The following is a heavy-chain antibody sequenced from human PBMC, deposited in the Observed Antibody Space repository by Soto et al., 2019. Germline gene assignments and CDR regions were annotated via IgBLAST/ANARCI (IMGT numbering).Heavy chain of an antibody. J-gene: IGHJ1*01. D-gene: IGHD6-19*01. CDR3: ARYQSSSTGTIDT. Sequence: VEVSCKASGGTFSSYTISWVRQAPGQGLEGMGRIIPILGIANYAQKFQGRVTITADKSTRTAYMELSSLRSEDTAVYYCARYQSSSTGTIDTWGQGALLPVSS. CDR1: GGTFSSYT. CDR2: IIPILGIA. V-gene: IGHV1-69*02.